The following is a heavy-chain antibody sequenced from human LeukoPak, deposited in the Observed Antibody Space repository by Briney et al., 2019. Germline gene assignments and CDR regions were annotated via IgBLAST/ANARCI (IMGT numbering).Heavy chain of an antibody. V-gene: IGHV3-30*14. D-gene: IGHD2/OR15-2a*01. CDR3: ARDFRNKGMDV. Sequence: PGRSLRLSCAASGFTFSSYAMHWVRQAPGKGLEWVAVISYDGSNKYYADSVKGRFTISRDNSKNTLYLQMNSLRADDTAVYYCARDFRNKGMDVWGQGTTVTVSS. CDR2: ISYDGSNK. CDR1: GFTFSSYA. J-gene: IGHJ6*02.